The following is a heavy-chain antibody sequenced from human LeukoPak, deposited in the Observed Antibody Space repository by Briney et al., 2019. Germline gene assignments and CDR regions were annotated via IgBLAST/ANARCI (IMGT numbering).Heavy chain of an antibody. CDR1: GGSISSSSYY. V-gene: IGHV4-39*07. CDR3: ARMGSPRGYYYYYYYMDV. Sequence: SEALSLTCTVSGGSISSSSYYWGWIGPPPGKGLEWIGCIYYSGSTYYNPSLKIRVTISVDTSKNQFSLKLSSVTAADTAVYYCARMGSPRGYYYYYYYMDVWGKGTTVTVSS. D-gene: IGHD3-16*01. J-gene: IGHJ6*03. CDR2: IYYSGST.